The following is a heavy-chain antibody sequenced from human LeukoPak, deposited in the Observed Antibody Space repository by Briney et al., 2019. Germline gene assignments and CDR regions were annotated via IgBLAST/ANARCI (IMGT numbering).Heavy chain of an antibody. CDR1: GGSISSSGHY. Sequence: SETLSLTCSVSGGSISSSGHYWGWIRQPPGKGLEWIGSIYYSGSTKYNPSLKSRVTISRDTSKNQFSLKLSSVTAADTAVYYCARWVGATSDFYYYGMDVWGQGTSVTVSS. D-gene: IGHD1-26*01. CDR2: IYYSGST. CDR3: ARWVGATSDFYYYGMDV. V-gene: IGHV4-39*07. J-gene: IGHJ6*02.